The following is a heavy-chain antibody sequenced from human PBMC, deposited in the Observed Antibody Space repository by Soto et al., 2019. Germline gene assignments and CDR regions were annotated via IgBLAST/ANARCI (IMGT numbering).Heavy chain of an antibody. Sequence: GAPLRLSXVASGFTFSDYYMSWIRQAPGKGLEWVSYISSSSSYTNYADSVKGRFTISRGNAKNSLYLQMNSLRAEDTAVYYCARVRDYGDAAFDYWGQGTLVTVSS. V-gene: IGHV3-11*06. J-gene: IGHJ4*02. D-gene: IGHD4-17*01. CDR2: ISSSSSYT. CDR3: ARVRDYGDAAFDY. CDR1: GFTFSDYY.